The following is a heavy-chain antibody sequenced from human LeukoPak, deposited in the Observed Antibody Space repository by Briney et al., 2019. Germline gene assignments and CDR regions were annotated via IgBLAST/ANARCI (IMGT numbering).Heavy chain of an antibody. CDR2: IYWDDDK. CDR3: AHGRDRDAFDI. CDR1: GFLLSTSGLG. D-gene: IGHD5-24*01. V-gene: IGHV2-5*02. Sequence: SAPKLVYNTQTLTLTCTFTGFLLSTSGLGVGWIRQPPGKAVEWVALIYWDDDKRYSPSLKSRLTITKDASKNQVVLTMTNMDPVDTDTYYCAHGRDRDAFDIWGQGTMVTVSS. J-gene: IGHJ3*02.